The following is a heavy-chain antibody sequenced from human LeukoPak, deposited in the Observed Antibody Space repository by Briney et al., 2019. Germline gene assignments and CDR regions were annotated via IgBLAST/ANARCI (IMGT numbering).Heavy chain of an antibody. CDR1: GFTFSDYY. CDR3: ARDFSSSWTWEHY. D-gene: IGHD6-13*01. J-gene: IGHJ4*02. CDR2: ISSSGSTI. V-gene: IGHV3-11*01. Sequence: PGGSLRLSCAASGFTFSDYYMSWIRQAPGKGLEWVSYISSSGSTIYYADSVKGRFTISRDNAKNSLYLQMNSLGAEDTAVYYCARDFSSSWTWEHYWGQGTLVTVSS.